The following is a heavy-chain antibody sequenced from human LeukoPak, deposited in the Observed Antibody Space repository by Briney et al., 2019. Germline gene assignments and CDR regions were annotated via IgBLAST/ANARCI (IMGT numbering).Heavy chain of an antibody. J-gene: IGHJ4*02. CDR1: GFTFSSYG. CDR3: AKEQWLATYYFDY. CDR2: ISYDGSNK. D-gene: IGHD6-19*01. Sequence: GGSLRLSCAASGFTFSSYGMHWVHQAPGKGLEWVAVISYDGSNKYYADSVKGRFTVSRDNSKYTLYLQMNSLRAEDTAVYYCAKEQWLATYYFDYWGQGTLVTVSS. V-gene: IGHV3-30*18.